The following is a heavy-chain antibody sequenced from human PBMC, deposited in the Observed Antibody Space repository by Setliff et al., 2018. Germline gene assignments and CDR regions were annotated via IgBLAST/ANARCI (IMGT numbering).Heavy chain of an antibody. Sequence: SETLSLTCNVSGGSVSSGYYYWDWIRQPPGKGLEWIGTVYYTGRTYYNPSLKSRVTIAVDAPDNHFSLKLRSVTAADTTVYYCARAPNDLGVDWLFNNYFDYWGHGTLVTVSS. CDR2: VYYTGRT. V-gene: IGHV4-39*02. J-gene: IGHJ4*01. D-gene: IGHD3-9*01. CDR3: ARAPNDLGVDWLFNNYFDY. CDR1: GGSVSSGYYY.